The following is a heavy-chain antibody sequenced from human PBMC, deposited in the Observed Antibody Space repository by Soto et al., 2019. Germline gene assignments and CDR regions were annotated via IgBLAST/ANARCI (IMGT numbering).Heavy chain of an antibody. D-gene: IGHD3-16*01. Sequence: EVQLVESGGDLVQPGGSLRLSCEVSGFTYSEHWMSWVRQAPGKGPEWVANIKQDGSQKDYVDSVKGRFTISSDNGKKLLFLRMRRLRAVDTAGYYCASRPSDVYYYGVFDFWVRGTLFPVAA. J-gene: IGHJ4*02. CDR3: ASRPSDVYYYGVFDF. CDR2: IKQDGSQK. CDR1: GFTYSEHW. V-gene: IGHV3-7*03.